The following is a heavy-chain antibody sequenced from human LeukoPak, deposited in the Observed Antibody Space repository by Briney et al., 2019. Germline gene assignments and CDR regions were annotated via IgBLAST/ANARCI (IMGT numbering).Heavy chain of an antibody. CDR1: GFIFSSNA. D-gene: IGHD3-10*01. J-gene: IGHJ4*02. V-gene: IGHV3-23*01. Sequence: PGGSLRLSCEASGFIFSSNAMSWVRQAPGKGLEWVSAINSGGSITHYAVSVKGWFTISRDNSKNTLFLQMNSLRAEDTAIYYCANTAWFGDAPGGDYWGQGTLVTVSS. CDR3: ANTAWFGDAPGGDY. CDR2: INSGGSIT.